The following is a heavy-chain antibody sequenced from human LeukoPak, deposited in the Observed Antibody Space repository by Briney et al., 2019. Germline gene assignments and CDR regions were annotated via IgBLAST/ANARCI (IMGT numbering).Heavy chain of an antibody. J-gene: IGHJ2*01. Sequence: PSEALSLTCAVYGGSFSGYYWSWIRQPPGKGLEWIGEINHSGSTNYNPSLKSRVTISVDTSKNQFSLKLSSVTAADTAVYYCASTSSWYGYFDLWGRGTLVTVSS. V-gene: IGHV4-34*01. CDR2: INHSGST. CDR3: ASTSSWYGYFDL. CDR1: GGSFSGYY. D-gene: IGHD6-13*01.